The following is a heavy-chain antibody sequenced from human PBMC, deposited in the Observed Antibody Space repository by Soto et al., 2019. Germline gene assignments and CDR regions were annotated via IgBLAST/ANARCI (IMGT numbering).Heavy chain of an antibody. V-gene: IGHV3-33*01. Sequence: QVQLEESGGGVVQPGRSLRLSCAASGFTFSSHGMHWVRQAPGKGLEWVAVIWYDGSNRNYADSVKGRFTISRDNSKNTVYLQMNSLSVEDTAVYYCAAGDCSGGSCFSLDPWGQGTLVTVSS. D-gene: IGHD2-15*01. CDR2: IWYDGSNR. CDR1: GFTFSSHG. J-gene: IGHJ5*02. CDR3: AAGDCSGGSCFSLDP.